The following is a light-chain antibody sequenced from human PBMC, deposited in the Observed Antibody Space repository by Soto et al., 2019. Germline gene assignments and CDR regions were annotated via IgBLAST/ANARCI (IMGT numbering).Light chain of an antibody. CDR3: QQRSNWPT. CDR2: DAS. J-gene: IGKJ5*01. V-gene: IGKV3D-20*02. CDR1: QSVSSSY. Sequence: EVVMTHSPGTLSLSPWERATLSCRASQSVSSSYLAWYQHKPGQAPRLLIYDASNRATGIPARFSGSGYGTDFTLTISSLEPEDFAVYYCQQRSNWPTFGQGTRLEIK.